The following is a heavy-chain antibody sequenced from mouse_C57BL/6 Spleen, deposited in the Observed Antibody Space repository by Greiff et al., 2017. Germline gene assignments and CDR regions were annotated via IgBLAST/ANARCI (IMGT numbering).Heavy chain of an antibody. CDR1: GFTFSSYA. CDR2: ISDGGSYT. Sequence: EVQGVESGGGLVKPGGSLKLSCAASGFTFSSYAMSWVRQTPEKRLEWVATISDGGSYTYYPDNVKGRFTISRDNAKNNLYLQMSHLKSEDTAMYYCAREGEKYGNSFDYWGQGTTLTVSS. V-gene: IGHV5-4*01. D-gene: IGHD2-1*01. J-gene: IGHJ2*01. CDR3: AREGEKYGNSFDY.